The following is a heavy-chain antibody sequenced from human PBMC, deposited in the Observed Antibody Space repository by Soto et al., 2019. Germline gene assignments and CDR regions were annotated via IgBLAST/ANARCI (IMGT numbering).Heavy chain of an antibody. Sequence: QVQLVESGGGLVKPGGSLRLSCAASGFTFSDYYMSWIRQAPGKGLEWVSYISSSGSTIYYADSVKGRFTISRDNAKNSLYPQMNSLRADDTAVYYCARDPRIVVVPAAIYNWFDPWGQGTLLTVSS. V-gene: IGHV3-11*01. CDR3: ARDPRIVVVPAAIYNWFDP. D-gene: IGHD2-2*01. CDR2: ISSSGSTI. J-gene: IGHJ5*02. CDR1: GFTFSDYY.